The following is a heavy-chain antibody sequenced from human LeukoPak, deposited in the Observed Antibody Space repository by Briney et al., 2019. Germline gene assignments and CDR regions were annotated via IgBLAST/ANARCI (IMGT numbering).Heavy chain of an antibody. J-gene: IGHJ4*02. CDR2: IWYDGSNK. CDR3: AKSSGYYPEY. CDR1: GFTFSGYG. Sequence: GGSLRLSYAASGFTFSGYGMHWVRQAPGKGLEWVALIWYDGSNKYYADSVKGRFTISRDNSKNTLYLQMNSLRAEDTAVYYCAKSSGYYPEYWGQGTLVTVSS. D-gene: IGHD3-22*01. V-gene: IGHV3-33*06.